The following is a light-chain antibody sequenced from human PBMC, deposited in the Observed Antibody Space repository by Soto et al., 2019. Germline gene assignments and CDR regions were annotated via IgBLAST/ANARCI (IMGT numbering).Light chain of an antibody. V-gene: IGKV1-39*01. CDR2: AAS. J-gene: IGKJ3*01. CDR3: QQSYSTPLFT. Sequence: DIQMTQSPSSLSASVGDRVTITCRASQSISSYLNWYQQKPGKAPKLLIYAASSLQSGVPSRFSGSGSGTDFTLTISSLQPEDFATYYCQQSYSTPLFTFGPGNKVDI. CDR1: QSISSY.